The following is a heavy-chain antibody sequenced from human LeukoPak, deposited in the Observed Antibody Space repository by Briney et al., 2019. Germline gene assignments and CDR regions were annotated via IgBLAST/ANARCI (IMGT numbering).Heavy chain of an antibody. D-gene: IGHD3-22*01. V-gene: IGHV4-38-2*02. CDR3: ARVDYYDSSGYYLDC. CDR1: GYSVSSGYY. Sequence: SETLSLTCTVSGYSVSSGYYWGWIRQSPGKGLEWIGSIYHSGSTYYSPSLRSRITISVDTSKNQFSLKLSSVTAADTAVYYCARVDYYDSSGYYLDCWGQGTLVTVSS. J-gene: IGHJ4*02. CDR2: IYHSGST.